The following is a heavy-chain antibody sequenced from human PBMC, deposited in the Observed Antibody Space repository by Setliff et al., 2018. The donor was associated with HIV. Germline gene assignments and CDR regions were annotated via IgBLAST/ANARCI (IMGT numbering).Heavy chain of an antibody. J-gene: IGHJ4*02. CDR2: IVPILGIA. Sequence: SVKVSCKASGGTFTNSAIGWVRQAPGQGLEWMGAIVPILGIANSAQKFQGRVTITTDESTNTAYMELRSLRSDDTAAYYCARDPGSSSFDYWGQGTPVTVSS. CDR1: GGTFTNSA. V-gene: IGHV1-69*10. CDR3: ARDPGSSSFDY. D-gene: IGHD6-19*01.